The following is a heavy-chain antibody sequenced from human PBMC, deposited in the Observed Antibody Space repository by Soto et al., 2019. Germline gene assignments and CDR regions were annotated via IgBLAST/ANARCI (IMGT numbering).Heavy chain of an antibody. D-gene: IGHD4-4*01. J-gene: IGHJ4*02. CDR1: GYTFTGYY. CDR3: ARDRHSNSYYFDY. CDR2: INPSGGST. V-gene: IGHV1-46*03. Sequence: ASVKVSCKAFGYTFTGYYMHWVRQAPGQGLEWMGRINPSGGSTSYAQKFQGRVTMTRDTSTSTVYMELSSLRSEDTAVYYCARDRHSNSYYFDYWGQGTLVTVSS.